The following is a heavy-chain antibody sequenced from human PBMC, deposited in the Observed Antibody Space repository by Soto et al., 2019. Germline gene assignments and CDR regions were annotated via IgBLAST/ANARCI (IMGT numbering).Heavy chain of an antibody. J-gene: IGHJ4*02. D-gene: IGHD2-15*01. CDR3: ALHCSGGSCYSFDY. V-gene: IGHV2-5*02. CDR1: GFSLSTSGVG. Sequence: QITLKESGPTLVKPTQTLTLTCTFSGFSLSTSGVGVGWIRQPPGKALEWLALIYWDDDKRYSPSLKSRLTITKDTSKNQVVLTMTNMDPVDTATYYWALHCSGGSCYSFDYWGQGTLVTVSS. CDR2: IYWDDDK.